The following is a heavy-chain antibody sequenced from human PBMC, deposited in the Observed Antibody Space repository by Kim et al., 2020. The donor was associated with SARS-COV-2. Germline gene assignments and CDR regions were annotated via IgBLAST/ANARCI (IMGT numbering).Heavy chain of an antibody. CDR2: IKQDGSEK. Sequence: GGSLRLSCAASGFTFSSYWMSWVRQAPGKGLEWVANIKQDGSEKYYVDSVKGRFTISRDNAKNSLYLQMNSLRAEDTAVYYCARDGVSYCSSTSCQTAFDIWGQGTMVTVSS. J-gene: IGHJ3*02. CDR1: GFTFSSYW. V-gene: IGHV3-7*01. CDR3: ARDGVSYCSSTSCQTAFDI. D-gene: IGHD2-2*01.